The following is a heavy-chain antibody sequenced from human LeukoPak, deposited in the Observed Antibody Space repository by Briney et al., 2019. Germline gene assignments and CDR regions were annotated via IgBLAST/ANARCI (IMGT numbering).Heavy chain of an antibody. V-gene: IGHV3-30*18. CDR3: AKERAGYCSSTSCWRPYVDY. J-gene: IGHJ4*02. Sequence: PGGSLRLSCAASGLTFSSYGMHWVRQAPGKGLEGVAVISYDGSNKYYADSVKGRFTVSRDNSKNTVYLQMNSLRAEDTAVYYCAKERAGYCSSTSCWRPYVDYRGQGTLVTVSS. CDR2: ISYDGSNK. D-gene: IGHD2-2*01. CDR1: GLTFSSYG.